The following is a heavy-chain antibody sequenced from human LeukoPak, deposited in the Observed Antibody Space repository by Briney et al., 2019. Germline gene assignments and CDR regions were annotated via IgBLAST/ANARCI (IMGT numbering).Heavy chain of an antibody. J-gene: IGHJ4*02. CDR3: TTKVIRGNSGDDYDD. CDR1: GVTFSSYG. D-gene: IGHD5-12*01. CDR2: ISSDGNDK. V-gene: IGHV3-30*03. Sequence: PGGSLRLSCAASGVTFSSYGMHWVRQAPGKGLEWVALISSDGNDKLYGDSAKGRSTISRDDSKSTLYLQMNSLRAEDTAVYYCTTKVIRGNSGDDYDDWGQGTLVTVSS.